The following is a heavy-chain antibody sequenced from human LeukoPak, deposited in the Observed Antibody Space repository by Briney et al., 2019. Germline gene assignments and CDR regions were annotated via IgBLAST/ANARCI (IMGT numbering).Heavy chain of an antibody. CDR2: INPNSGGT. CDR1: GYTFNGYY. D-gene: IGHD3-10*01. CDR3: ARSLGGRYYGSGSYYNHFDY. Sequence: ASVKVSCKASGYTFNGYYMHWVRQAPGQGLEWMGWINPNSGGTNYAQKFQGRVTMTRDTSISTAYMELSRLRSDDTAVYYCARSLGGRYYGSGSYYNHFDYWGQGTLVTVSS. J-gene: IGHJ4*02. V-gene: IGHV1-2*02.